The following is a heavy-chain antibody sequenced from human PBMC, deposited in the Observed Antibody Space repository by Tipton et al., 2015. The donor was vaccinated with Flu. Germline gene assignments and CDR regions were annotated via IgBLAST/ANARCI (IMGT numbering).Heavy chain of an antibody. J-gene: IGHJ4*02. V-gene: IGHV4-39*01. CDR1: SGSIRSTNYF. Sequence: TLSLTCTVSSGSIRSTNYFCAWIRQPPGKRLESIGSIYPSGTTYYNPSLKSRVTISVDTSKSQFSLMLRSVTAADTAVYYCARLSYYDVDLKNFYFDYWGQGALVTVSS. CDR3: ARLSYYDVDLKNFYFDY. D-gene: IGHD3-10*02. CDR2: IYPSGTT.